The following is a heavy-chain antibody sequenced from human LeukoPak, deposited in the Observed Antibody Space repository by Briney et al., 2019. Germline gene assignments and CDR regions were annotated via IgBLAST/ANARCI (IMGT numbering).Heavy chain of an antibody. Sequence: GGSLRLSCAVSGLTFSSYAMSWVRQAPGKGLEWVSGISGSGDNTYYADSVKGRFTISRDNSKNTLYVQVNSLGTEDTAAYYCAKGSYYDSSGSFYFDYWGQGTLVTVSS. V-gene: IGHV3-23*01. CDR3: AKGSYYDSSGSFYFDY. CDR1: GLTFSSYA. CDR2: ISGSGDNT. D-gene: IGHD3-22*01. J-gene: IGHJ4*02.